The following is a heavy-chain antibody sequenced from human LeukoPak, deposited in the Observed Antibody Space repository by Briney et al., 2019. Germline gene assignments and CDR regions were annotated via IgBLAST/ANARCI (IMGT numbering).Heavy chain of an antibody. J-gene: IGHJ4*02. CDR1: GGTFSSYA. CDR3: ARGFGSYCSSSSCWRYFDY. V-gene: IGHV1-69*13. CDR2: IIPIFGTA. Sequence: GASVKVSCKASGGTFSSYAISWVRQTPGQGLEWMGGIIPIFGTANYAQKFPGRVTITADESTSTAYMELSSLRSEDTAVYYCARGFGSYCSSSSCWRYFDYWGQGALVTVSS. D-gene: IGHD2-2*01.